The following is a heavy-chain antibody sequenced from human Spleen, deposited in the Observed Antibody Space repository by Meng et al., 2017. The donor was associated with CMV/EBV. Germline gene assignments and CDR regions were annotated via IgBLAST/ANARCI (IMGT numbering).Heavy chain of an antibody. D-gene: IGHD2-21*02. CDR3: ARIERRRIQKYGGSDCSTTDY. Sequence: SSVGTGGRKSPGEGMEGIWQTDHSGGTSYNPTPKSRSTISVDKVKNQFSLKLGYVTAADTAVYYCARIERRRIQKYGGSDCSTTDYWGQGTLVTVSS. J-gene: IGHJ4*02. CDR1: SSV. CDR2: TDHSGGT. V-gene: IGHV4-4*02.